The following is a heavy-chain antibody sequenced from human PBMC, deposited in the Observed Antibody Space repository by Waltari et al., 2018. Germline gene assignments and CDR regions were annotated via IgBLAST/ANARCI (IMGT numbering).Heavy chain of an antibody. CDR1: GGTFSSYT. J-gene: IGHJ4*02. Sequence: QVQLVQSGAEVKKPGSSVKVSCKASGGTFSSYTISWVRQPPGQGLEWMGRIIPILGIANYAQKFQGRVTITADKSTSTAYMELSSLRSEDTAVYYCARGPLRVGATPYFDYWGQGTLVTVSS. D-gene: IGHD1-26*01. CDR2: IIPILGIA. CDR3: ARGPLRVGATPYFDY. V-gene: IGHV1-69*02.